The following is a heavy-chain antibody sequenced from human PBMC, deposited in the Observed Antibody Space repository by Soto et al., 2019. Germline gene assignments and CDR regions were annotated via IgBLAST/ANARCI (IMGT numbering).Heavy chain of an antibody. CDR3: AREEATGGFDY. CDR1: GYTFSTYD. V-gene: IGHV1-2*02. D-gene: IGHD5-12*01. CDR2: INPNSGGT. Sequence: GASVKVSCKTSGYTFSTYDINWVRQAPGQGLEWMGWINPNSGGTNYAQKFQGRVTMTRDTSISTAYMELSRLRSDDTAVYYCAREEATGGFDYWGQGTLVTVS. J-gene: IGHJ4*02.